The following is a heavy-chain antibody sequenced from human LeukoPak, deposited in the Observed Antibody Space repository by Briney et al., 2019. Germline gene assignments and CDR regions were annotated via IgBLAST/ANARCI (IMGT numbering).Heavy chain of an antibody. D-gene: IGHD3-16*02. CDR2: INWNGGTT. V-gene: IGHV3-20*04. J-gene: IGHJ4*02. Sequence: GGSLRLSREASGFTFYDYGMTWVRQVPGKGLEWISSINWNGGTTSYADSVKGRFTISRDNDKNSLYLQMNSLRAEDTALYYCARGGYRQLAYFDYWGQGALVTVSS. CDR1: GFTFYDYG. CDR3: ARGGYRQLAYFDY.